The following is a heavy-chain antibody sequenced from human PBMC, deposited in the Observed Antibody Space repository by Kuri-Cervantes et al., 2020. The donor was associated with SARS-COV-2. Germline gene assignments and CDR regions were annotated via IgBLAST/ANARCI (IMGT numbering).Heavy chain of an antibody. CDR3: ARDGCATMSCLRGYFNGMDV. CDR1: GIPVTSDY. D-gene: IGHD3-22*01. Sequence: GESLKISCAASGIPVTSDYMSWVRQPPGKGLEWVSVIFGGGITYYADSVKGRFTISRDNSKNTLYLEMNSVRAEDTAVYYCARDGCATMSCLRGYFNGMDVWGQGTTVTVSS. V-gene: IGHV3-53*01. J-gene: IGHJ6*02. CDR2: IFGGGIT.